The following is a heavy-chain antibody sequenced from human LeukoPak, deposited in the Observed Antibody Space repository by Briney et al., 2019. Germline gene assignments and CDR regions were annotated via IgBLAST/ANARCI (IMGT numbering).Heavy chain of an antibody. V-gene: IGHV3-13*01. Sequence: GGSLRLSCAASGFTFSSYDMHWVRHATGKGLEWVSAIGTAGDTYYPGSVKGRFTISRENAKNSLYLQMNSLRAGDTAVYYCARGPKAWFGELFFDYWGQGTLVTVSS. CDR1: GFTFSSYD. J-gene: IGHJ4*02. D-gene: IGHD3-10*01. CDR2: IGTAGDT. CDR3: ARGPKAWFGELFFDY.